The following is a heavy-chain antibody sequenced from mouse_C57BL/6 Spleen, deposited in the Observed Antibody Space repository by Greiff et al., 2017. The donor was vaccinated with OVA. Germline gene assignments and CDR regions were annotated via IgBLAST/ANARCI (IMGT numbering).Heavy chain of an antibody. D-gene: IGHD2-4*01. CDR2: ISDGGSYT. CDR1: GFTFSSYA. V-gene: IGHV5-4*01. J-gene: IGHJ2*01. Sequence: EVHLVESGGGLVKPGGSLKLSCAASGFTFSSYAMSWVRQTPEKRLEWVATISDGGSYTYYPDNVKGRFTISRDNAKNNLYLQMSHLKSEDTAMYYCARGGIYYDYGGDYFDYWGQGTTLTVSS. CDR3: ARGGIYYDYGGDYFDY.